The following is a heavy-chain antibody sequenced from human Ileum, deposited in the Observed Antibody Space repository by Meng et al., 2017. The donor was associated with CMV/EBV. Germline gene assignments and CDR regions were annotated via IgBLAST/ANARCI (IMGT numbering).Heavy chain of an antibody. CDR2: IRYDGSDK. V-gene: IGHV3-30*02. Sequence: GESLKISCAASGFTFSSYGMHWVRQAPGKGLEWVAFIRYDGSDKYYADSVKGRFTISRDNSKNTLYLQMNSLRAEDTAVFYCAKDSSSSEGDFDYWGHGTLVTFDS. J-gene: IGHJ4*01. D-gene: IGHD6-6*01. CDR3: AKDSSSSEGDFDY. CDR1: GFTFSSYG.